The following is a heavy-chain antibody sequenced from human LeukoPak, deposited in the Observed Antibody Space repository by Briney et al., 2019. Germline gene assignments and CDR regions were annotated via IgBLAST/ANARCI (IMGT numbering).Heavy chain of an antibody. V-gene: IGHV1-3*01. J-gene: IGHJ4*02. D-gene: IGHD1-26*01. CDR3: ARDNAPRIVGATLDY. CDR1: GYTFTSYA. Sequence: ASVKVSCTASGYTFTSYAMHWVRQAPGQRLEWMGWINAGNGNTRYSQKFQGRVTITRDTSASTAYMELSSLRSEDTAVYYCARDNAPRIVGATLDYWGQGTLVTVSS. CDR2: INAGNGNT.